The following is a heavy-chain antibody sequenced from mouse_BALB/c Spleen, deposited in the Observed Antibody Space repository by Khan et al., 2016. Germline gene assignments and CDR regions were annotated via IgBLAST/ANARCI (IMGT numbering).Heavy chain of an antibody. CDR2: IDPTNGNT. V-gene: IGHV14-3*02. J-gene: IGHJ1*01. CDR3: ASRTLTPQCFDV. Sequence: VQLKESGAELVKPGASVKLSCTASGFNIKDTYMHWVKQRPEQGLEWIGKIDPTNGNTNYDPKFQGKATITADTSSNTAYLQLSSLASEDTAVYYCASRTLTPQCFDVWGAGTTVTVSS. CDR1: GFNIKDTY.